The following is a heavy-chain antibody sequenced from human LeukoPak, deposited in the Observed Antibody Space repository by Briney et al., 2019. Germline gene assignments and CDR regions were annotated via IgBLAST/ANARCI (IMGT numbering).Heavy chain of an antibody. Sequence: GGSLRLSCAASGFTFSDYYMNWIRQAPGKGLEWVSYISSSGSTIYYGDSVKGRFTISRDNARNSLYLEMNSLRAEDTAVYYCARGHSYYESSGYYYVPSGFDYWGQGTLVTVSS. V-gene: IGHV3-11*04. CDR2: ISSSGSTI. D-gene: IGHD3-22*01. CDR3: ARGHSYYESSGYYYVPSGFDY. J-gene: IGHJ4*02. CDR1: GFTFSDYY.